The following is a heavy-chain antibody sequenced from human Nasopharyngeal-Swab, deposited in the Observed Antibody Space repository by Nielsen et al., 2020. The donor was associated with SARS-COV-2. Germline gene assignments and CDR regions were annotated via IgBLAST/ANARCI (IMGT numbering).Heavy chain of an antibody. CDR1: GFTFSSYS. CDR3: ARDLHSYGSGSYYRHFGY. CDR2: ISTTSSYI. Sequence: GVLKISCAASGFTFSSYSMNWVRQAPGKGLEWVSSISTTSSYIYYADSLKGRFTISRDNAKNSLYLQMNSLRAEDTAVYYCARDLHSYGSGSYYRHFGYWGQGLLVTVSS. J-gene: IGHJ4*02. V-gene: IGHV3-21*01. D-gene: IGHD3-10*01.